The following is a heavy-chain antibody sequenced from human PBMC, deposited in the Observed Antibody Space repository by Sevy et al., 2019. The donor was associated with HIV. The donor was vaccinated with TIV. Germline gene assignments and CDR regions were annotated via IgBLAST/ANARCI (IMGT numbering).Heavy chain of an antibody. V-gene: IGHV7-4-1*02. D-gene: IGHD3-3*01. CDR2: INTNAGNP. Sequence: ASVKVSCKASGYTFSNYALNWVRQAPGHGLEWMGWINTNAGNPACAQGFTGRFVFSLDTSVSTAYLQIISLKAQDTAVYFCARRKFSFNYNFWSGSDYYAMDVWGQGTTVTVSS. J-gene: IGHJ6*02. CDR3: ARRKFSFNYNFWSGSDYYAMDV. CDR1: GYTFSNYA.